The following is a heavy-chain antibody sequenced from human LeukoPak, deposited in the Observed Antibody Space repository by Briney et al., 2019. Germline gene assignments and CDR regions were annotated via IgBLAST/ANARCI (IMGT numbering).Heavy chain of an antibody. CDR1: GFTFSDYY. D-gene: IGHD2-2*01. J-gene: IGHJ6*03. V-gene: IGHV3-11*01. Sequence: RGSLRLPCAASGFTFSDYYMTWTRQAPGKGLEWVSYMTSSGTTIYYTDSVRGRLTISRDNAKKSLYLQMNSLRAEDTAVYYCARLEQYHRGHFYYYMDVWGKGTTVTVSS. CDR3: ARLEQYHRGHFYYYMDV. CDR2: MTSSGTTI.